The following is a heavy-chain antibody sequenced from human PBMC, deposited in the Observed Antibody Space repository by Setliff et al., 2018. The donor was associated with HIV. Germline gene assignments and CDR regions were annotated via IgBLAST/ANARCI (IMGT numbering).Heavy chain of an antibody. CDR1: GGTFSSYA. CDR3: ARGLGNFVPDLIGYFDY. D-gene: IGHD3-3*02. CDR2: IIPILGPA. V-gene: IGHV1-69*13. Sequence: SVKVSCKASGGTFSSYAISWVRQAPGQGLEWMGGIIPILGPANYAQKFQGRVTITAGEYTSTSYMELRNLRSEDTAIYYCARGLGNFVPDLIGYFDYLGQGTLVTVSS. J-gene: IGHJ4*02.